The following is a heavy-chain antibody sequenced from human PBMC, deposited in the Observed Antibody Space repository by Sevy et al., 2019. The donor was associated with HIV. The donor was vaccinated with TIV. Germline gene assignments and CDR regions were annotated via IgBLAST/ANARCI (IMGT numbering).Heavy chain of an antibody. CDR3: AGDGGSRAAAKEF. Sequence: GGSLRLSCAASGFTFSSYSMNWVRQAPGKGLEWGSYISSSSGTIYYADSVKGRFTISRDNAKNSLYLQMASLRDEDTAVYYCAGDGGSRAAAKEFWGQGTLVTVSS. CDR1: GFTFSSYS. D-gene: IGHD6-13*01. J-gene: IGHJ4*02. CDR2: ISSSSGTI. V-gene: IGHV3-48*02.